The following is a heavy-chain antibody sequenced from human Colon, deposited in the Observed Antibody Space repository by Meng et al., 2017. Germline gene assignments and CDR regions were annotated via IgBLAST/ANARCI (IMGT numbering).Heavy chain of an antibody. CDR2: INKDGSST. D-gene: IGHD1-1*01. CDR1: GFTFSDYW. V-gene: IGHV3-74*01. Sequence: VRLVEAGGGLVPPGGSLRLSCDVSGFTFSDYWMDGVRQAPGKGLVWFSRINKDGSSTRYADSVKGRFPISRDNAKNTLYLQMNSLRAEDTAVYYCANDLNWTSFDYRGQGALVTV. CDR3: ANDLNWTSFDY. J-gene: IGHJ4*02.